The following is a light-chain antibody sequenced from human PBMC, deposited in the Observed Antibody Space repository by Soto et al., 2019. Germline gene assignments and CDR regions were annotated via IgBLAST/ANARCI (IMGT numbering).Light chain of an antibody. CDR2: DAS. V-gene: IGKV1-6*01. Sequence: AIQLTQSPSSLSASVGDRVTTTCRASQGISSYLGWYQQKPGKAPNLLIYDASTLHSGVPSRFSGSGSGTDFTLAISSLQPEDSATYYCLQDINYPWTFGQGTKVDIK. CDR3: LQDINYPWT. J-gene: IGKJ1*01. CDR1: QGISSY.